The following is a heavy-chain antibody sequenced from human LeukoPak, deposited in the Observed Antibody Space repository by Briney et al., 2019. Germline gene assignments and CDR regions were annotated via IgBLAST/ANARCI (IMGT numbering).Heavy chain of an antibody. Sequence: GGSLRLSCGASGFIFTNYAMSWVREAPGKGLEWVSSISGTGGTTFYADSVKGRFTISRDNSKSTLYLQMTNLRAEDTAVYYCAKWTDYRGGWFDPWGKGTLVTVSS. CDR2: ISGTGGTT. D-gene: IGHD4-11*01. CDR3: AKWTDYRGGWFDP. V-gene: IGHV3-23*01. J-gene: IGHJ5*02. CDR1: GFIFTNYA.